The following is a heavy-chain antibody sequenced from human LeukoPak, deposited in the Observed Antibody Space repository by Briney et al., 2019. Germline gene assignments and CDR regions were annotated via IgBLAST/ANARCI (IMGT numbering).Heavy chain of an antibody. CDR1: GYTFIGYY. Sequence: ASVKVSCTASGYTFIGYYIHWVRQAPGQGLEWMGIINPSGGSTSYAQKFQGRVTMTRDMSTSTVYMELSSLRSEDTAVYYCARKDRWYSSSSFDYWGQGTLVTVSS. CDR2: INPSGGST. V-gene: IGHV1-46*01. J-gene: IGHJ4*02. D-gene: IGHD6-6*01. CDR3: ARKDRWYSSSSFDY.